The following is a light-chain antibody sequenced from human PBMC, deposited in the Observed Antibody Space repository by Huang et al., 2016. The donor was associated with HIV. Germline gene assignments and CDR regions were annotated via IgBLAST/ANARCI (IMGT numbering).Light chain of an antibody. Sequence: DIQMTQSPSSLSASGGDTVTITCQASQDISNYLNWYQQKPGKAPKLLIYDASNLETGFPSRFSGSGSGTDFTFTISSLQPEDIATYYCQQYDNPALTFGGGTKVEIK. CDR2: DAS. J-gene: IGKJ4*01. CDR1: QDISNY. V-gene: IGKV1-33*01. CDR3: QQYDNPALT.